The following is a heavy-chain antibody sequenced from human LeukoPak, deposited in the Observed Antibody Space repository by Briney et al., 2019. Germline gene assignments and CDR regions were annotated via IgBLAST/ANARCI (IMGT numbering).Heavy chain of an antibody. CDR1: GGSINRYY. Sequence: TSETLSLTCTVSGGSINRYYWSWIRQPPGKGLEWIGYIYYSGSTNYNPSLKSRVTISVDTSKNQFSLKLSSVTAADTAVYYCARVSLRGDFWSGYSHYFDYWGQGTLVTVSS. CDR2: IYYSGST. CDR3: ARVSLRGDFWSGYSHYFDY. V-gene: IGHV4-59*01. J-gene: IGHJ4*02. D-gene: IGHD3-3*01.